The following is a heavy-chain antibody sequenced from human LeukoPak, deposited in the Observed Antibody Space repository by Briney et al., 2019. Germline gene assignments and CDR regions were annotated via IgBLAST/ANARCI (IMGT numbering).Heavy chain of an antibody. D-gene: IGHD2-2*01. V-gene: IGHV1-69*05. CDR2: IIPIFGTA. J-gene: IGHJ5*02. Sequence: SVKVSCKASGGTFISYAISWVRQAPGQGLEWMGGIIPIFGTANYAQKFQGRVTMTRDTSTSTVYMELSSLRSEDTAVYYCARDACSSTSCSAGGNWFDPWGQGTLVTVSS. CDR1: GGTFISYA. CDR3: ARDACSSTSCSAGGNWFDP.